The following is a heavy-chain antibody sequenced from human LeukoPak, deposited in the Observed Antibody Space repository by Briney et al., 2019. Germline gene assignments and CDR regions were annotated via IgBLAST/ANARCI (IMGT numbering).Heavy chain of an antibody. CDR3: AKEGGYSYGYVVYFDY. D-gene: IGHD5-18*01. Sequence: GGSLRLSCAASGFTFDDYAMHWVRQAPGKGLEWVSLISGDGGSTYYADSVKGRFTISRDNSKNSLYLQMNSLRTEDTALYYCAKEGGYSYGYVVYFDYWGRGTLVTVSS. CDR1: GFTFDDYA. CDR2: ISGDGGST. V-gene: IGHV3-43*02. J-gene: IGHJ4*02.